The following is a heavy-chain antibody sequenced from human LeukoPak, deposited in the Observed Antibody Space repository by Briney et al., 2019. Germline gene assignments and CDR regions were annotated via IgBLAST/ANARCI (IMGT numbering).Heavy chain of an antibody. J-gene: IGHJ5*02. CDR3: ANTYYYDGSGYYYLGWFDP. CDR1: RFTVSTNY. CDR2: IDSGGFT. V-gene: IGHV3-66*01. Sequence: PGGSLRLSCAASRFTVSTNYMSWVRQAPGKGLEWVSLIDSGGFTYYADSVKGRFTISRDNSKNTLYLQMNSLRVEDTAVYFCANTYYYDGSGYYYLGWFDPWGQGTLVTVSS. D-gene: IGHD3-22*01.